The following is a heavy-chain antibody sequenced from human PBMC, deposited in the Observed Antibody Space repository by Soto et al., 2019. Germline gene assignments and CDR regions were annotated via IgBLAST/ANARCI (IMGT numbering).Heavy chain of an antibody. J-gene: IGHJ6*02. V-gene: IGHV1-46*01. Sequence: ASVKVSCKASGYTFTSYYMHWVRQAPGQGLEWMGIINPSGGSTSYAQKFQGRVTMTRDTSTSTVYMELSSLRSEDTAVYYCARSGNYCISTSGYYYYYGMDVWGQGTTVTVSS. CDR1: GYTFTSYY. CDR2: INPSGGST. CDR3: ARSGNYCISTSGYYYYYGMDV. D-gene: IGHD2-2*01.